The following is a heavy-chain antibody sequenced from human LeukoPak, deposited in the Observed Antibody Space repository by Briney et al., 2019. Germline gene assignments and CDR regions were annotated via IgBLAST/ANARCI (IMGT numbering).Heavy chain of an antibody. CDR2: IYYSGST. CDR1: GGSISSYY. Sequence: PSETLSLTCTVSGGSISSYYWSWIRQPPGKGLEWIGYIYYSGSTNYNPSLKSRVTISVDTSENQFSLKLSSVTAADTAVYYCARPNYYGSGFNAFDIWGQGTMVTVSS. D-gene: IGHD3-10*01. V-gene: IGHV4-59*08. J-gene: IGHJ3*02. CDR3: ARPNYYGSGFNAFDI.